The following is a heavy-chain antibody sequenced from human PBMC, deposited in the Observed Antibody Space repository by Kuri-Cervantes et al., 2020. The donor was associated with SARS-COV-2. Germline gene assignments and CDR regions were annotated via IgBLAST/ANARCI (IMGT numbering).Heavy chain of an antibody. V-gene: IGHV3-48*03. J-gene: IGHJ6*02. CDR1: GGSFGGYY. D-gene: IGHD5-18*01. CDR2: ISSSGSTI. CDR3: ARGQTAMAGYYYYGMDV. Sequence: LSLTCAVYGGSFGGYYWNWVRQAPGKGLEWVSYISSSGSTIYYADSVKGRFTISRDNAKNSLYLQMNSLRAEDTAVYYCARGQTAMAGYYYYGMDVWGQGTTVTVSS.